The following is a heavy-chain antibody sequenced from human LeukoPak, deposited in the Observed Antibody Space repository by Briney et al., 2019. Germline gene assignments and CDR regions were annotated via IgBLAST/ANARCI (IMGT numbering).Heavy chain of an antibody. CDR1: GYTFTSYY. D-gene: IGHD3-9*01. CDR3: ARDLVPSYDILTDVYYYGMDV. J-gene: IGHJ6*02. CDR2: INPSGGST. Sequence: ASVKVSCKASGYTFTSYYMHWVGQAPGQGLEWMGIINPSGGSTSYAQKFQGRVTMTRDTSTSTVYMELSSLRSEDTAVYYCARDLVPSYDILTDVYYYGMDVWGQGTTVTVSS. V-gene: IGHV1-46*01.